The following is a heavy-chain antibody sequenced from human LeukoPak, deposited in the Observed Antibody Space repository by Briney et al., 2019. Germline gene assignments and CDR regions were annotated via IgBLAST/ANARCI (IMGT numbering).Heavy chain of an antibody. CDR3: ARQTYYYGSGSYYFDY. Sequence: GESLQISCKGSGYSFTSYWIGWVRLMPGKGLEWMGIIYPGDSDTRYSPSFQGQVTISADKSISTAYLQWSSLKASDTAMYYCARQTYYYGSGSYYFDYWGQGTLVTVSS. CDR1: GYSFTSYW. V-gene: IGHV5-51*01. D-gene: IGHD3-10*01. CDR2: IYPGDSDT. J-gene: IGHJ4*02.